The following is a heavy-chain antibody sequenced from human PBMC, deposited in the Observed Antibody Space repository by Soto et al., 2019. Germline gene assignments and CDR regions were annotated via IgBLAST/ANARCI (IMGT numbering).Heavy chain of an antibody. CDR3: ARHSPDFDWLSQFDY. D-gene: IGHD3-9*01. CDR1: GGSISSYS. V-gene: IGHV4-59*08. J-gene: IGHJ4*02. CDR2: IFYFGST. Sequence: SETLSLTCTVSGGSISSYSWSWIRQPPGKGLEWIGYIFYFGSTNYNPSLKSRVTLSIDTSKNQLSLKLSSVTAADTAVYYCARHSPDFDWLSQFDYWGQGTLVTVSS.